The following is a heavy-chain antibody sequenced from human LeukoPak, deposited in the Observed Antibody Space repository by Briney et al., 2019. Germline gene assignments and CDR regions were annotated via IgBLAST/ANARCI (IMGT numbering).Heavy chain of an antibody. CDR3: ARNLPAADY. Sequence: PGGSLRLSCAASGFTFSSYWMTWVRQAPGKGLEWVANIKQDGSEKYYADSVKGRFTISRDNAKSSLYLQMNSLRAEDTAVYYCARNLPAADYWGQGTLVTVSS. V-gene: IGHV3-7*01. CDR2: IKQDGSEK. J-gene: IGHJ4*02. D-gene: IGHD2-2*01. CDR1: GFTFSSYW.